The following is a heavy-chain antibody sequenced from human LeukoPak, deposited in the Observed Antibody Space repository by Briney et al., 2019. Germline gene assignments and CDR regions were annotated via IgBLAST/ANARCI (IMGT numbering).Heavy chain of an antibody. CDR1: GFAFSSHW. Sequence: GGTLRLSCAASGFAFSSHWMTWVRQAPGKGLEWVANIKEDGSKKNYVDSVKGRFTISRDNPKNSLYLQMNSLRAEDTAVYYCATPVDYFDGSGYHKGGDWGQGPLVTVSS. D-gene: IGHD3-22*01. CDR3: ATPVDYFDGSGYHKGGD. CDR2: IKEDGSKK. J-gene: IGHJ4*02. V-gene: IGHV3-7*03.